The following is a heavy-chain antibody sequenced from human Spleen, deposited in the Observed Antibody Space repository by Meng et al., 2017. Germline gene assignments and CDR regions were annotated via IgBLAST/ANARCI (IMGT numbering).Heavy chain of an antibody. CDR1: GFSLSTSGVG. CDR2: IYWDDDK. J-gene: IGHJ4*02. CDR3: AHRRSPSQCFDY. D-gene: IGHD6-6*01. Sequence: QITLKESGPTLVKPTQTLTLTCPFSGFSLSTSGVGVGWIRQPPGKALDWLALIYWDDDKRYSPSLKSRLTVTKDTSKNQVVLTMTNMDPVDTATYYCAHRRSPSQCFDYWGQGTLVTVSS. V-gene: IGHV2-5*02.